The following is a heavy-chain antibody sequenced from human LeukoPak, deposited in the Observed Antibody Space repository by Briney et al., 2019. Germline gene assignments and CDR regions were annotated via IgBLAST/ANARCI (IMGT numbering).Heavy chain of an antibody. D-gene: IGHD2-2*01. V-gene: IGHV1-69*13. J-gene: IGHJ4*02. CDR2: IIPIFGTA. CDR1: GGTFSSYA. CDR3: ARIDDEYQLNY. Sequence: ASVNVSCKASGGTFSSYAISWVRQAPGQGLEWMGGIIPIFGTANYAQKFQGRVTITADESTRTAYIELSSLRSEDTAVYYCARIDDEYQLNYWGQGTLVTVSS.